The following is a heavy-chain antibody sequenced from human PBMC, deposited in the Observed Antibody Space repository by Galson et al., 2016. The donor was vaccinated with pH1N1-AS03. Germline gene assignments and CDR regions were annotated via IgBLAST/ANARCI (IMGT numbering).Heavy chain of an antibody. CDR2: IKEDGSVR. CDR3: VRDPFFSSFDI. V-gene: IGHV3-7*01. CDR1: GFSFSTTW. J-gene: IGHJ3*02. Sequence: SLRLSCAASGFSFSTTWMTWVRQAPGKGLEFVANIKEDGSVRNYAGSVKGRFIISRDNAQNSLYLQMNSLGVEDTALYYCVRDPFFSSFDIWGQGTVVTFSS.